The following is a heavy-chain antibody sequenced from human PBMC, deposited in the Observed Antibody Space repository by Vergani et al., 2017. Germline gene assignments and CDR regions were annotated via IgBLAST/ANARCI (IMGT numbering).Heavy chain of an antibody. J-gene: IGHJ2*01. Sequence: QVQLQQWGAGLLKPSETLSLTCAVYGGSFSGYYWSWIRQPPGKGLEWIGEINHSGSTNYNPSLKSRVTISVDTSKNQFSLKLGSVTAADTAVYYCARAPRITMVRGVIRYFDLWGRGTLVTVSS. V-gene: IGHV4-34*01. CDR1: GGSFSGYY. D-gene: IGHD3-10*01. CDR2: INHSGST. CDR3: ARAPRITMVRGVIRYFDL.